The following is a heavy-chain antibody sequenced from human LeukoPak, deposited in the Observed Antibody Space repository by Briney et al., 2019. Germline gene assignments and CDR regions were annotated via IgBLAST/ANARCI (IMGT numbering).Heavy chain of an antibody. V-gene: IGHV4-4*07. Sequence: SSETLSLTCTVSGGPISSYYWGWIRQPAGKGLEWIGRIYTSGSTNYNPSLKSRVTISVDKSKNQFSLKLSSVTAADTAVYYCARLITRMGAFDIWGQGTMVTVSS. J-gene: IGHJ3*02. CDR3: ARLITRMGAFDI. CDR1: GGPISSYY. CDR2: IYTSGST. D-gene: IGHD3-16*01.